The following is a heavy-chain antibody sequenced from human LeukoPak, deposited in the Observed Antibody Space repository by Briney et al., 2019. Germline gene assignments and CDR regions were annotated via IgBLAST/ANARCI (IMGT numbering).Heavy chain of an antibody. V-gene: IGHV3-7*01. Sequence: PGGSLRLSCAASGFTFSSYWMSWVRQAPGKGLEWVANIKQDGSEKYYVDSVKGRFTISRDNAKNSLYLQMNSLRAEDTAVYYCAGVISVVTAYFDYWGQGTLVTVPS. D-gene: IGHD2-21*02. J-gene: IGHJ4*02. CDR1: GFTFSSYW. CDR2: IKQDGSEK. CDR3: AGVISVVTAYFDY.